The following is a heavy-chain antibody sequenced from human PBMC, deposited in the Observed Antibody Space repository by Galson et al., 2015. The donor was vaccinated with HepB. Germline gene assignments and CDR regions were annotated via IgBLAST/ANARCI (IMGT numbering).Heavy chain of an antibody. CDR3: ARDPPLGAPFNY. D-gene: IGHD7-27*01. J-gene: IGHJ4*02. V-gene: IGHV3-21*01. CDR1: GFSFNDYN. Sequence: SLRLSCAASGFSFNDYNMIWVRQAPGKGLEWVSSISSDSSYIYYADSVRGRFTISRDSAKKSLYLQMHSLRVEDTATYYCARDPPLGAPFNYWGQGTLVTVAS. CDR2: ISSDSSYI.